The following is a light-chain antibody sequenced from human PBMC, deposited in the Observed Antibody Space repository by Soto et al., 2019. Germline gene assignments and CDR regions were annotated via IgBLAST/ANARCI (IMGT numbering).Light chain of an antibody. V-gene: IGKV3-20*01. CDR2: GAS. CDR3: QQYGSSGT. CDR1: QSVSSTY. J-gene: IGKJ1*01. Sequence: EIVLTQSPATLSLSPGERATLSCRASQSVSSTYLAWYQQKPGQAPSLLIYGASNRATGIPDRFSGSGSGTDFTLTISRLEPEDFAVYYCQQYGSSGTVGQGTKVEIK.